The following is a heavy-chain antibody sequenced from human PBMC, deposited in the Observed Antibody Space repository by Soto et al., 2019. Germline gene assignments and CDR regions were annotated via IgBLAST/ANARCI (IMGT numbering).Heavy chain of an antibody. CDR2: ISGSGGRT. J-gene: IGHJ4*02. D-gene: IGHD3-16*01. Sequence: EVQLLDSGGGLVQPGGSLRLSCAASGFTFSNYAMTWVRQGPGKGLEWVSGISGSGGRTYYADSVKGRFTISRDNSKSTLYLQMNSLRDEATAVYYCAKAYFVWSSEQPYYFDYWGQGTLVTVSS. CDR1: GFTFSNYA. CDR3: AKAYFVWSSEQPYYFDY. V-gene: IGHV3-23*01.